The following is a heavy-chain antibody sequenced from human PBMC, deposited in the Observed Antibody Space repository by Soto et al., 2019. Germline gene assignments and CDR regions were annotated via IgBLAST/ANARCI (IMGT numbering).Heavy chain of an antibody. V-gene: IGHV3-21*01. Sequence: EVQLVESGGGLVKPGGSLRLSCAASGFTFSSYSMNWVRQAPGKGLEWFSSISSSSSYIYYAHSVKGRFTISTDNAKNSLYLQTNILGAADTPGYYCATGSAVYWGQDPLLTASS. CDR3: ATGSAVY. CDR2: ISSSSSYI. J-gene: IGHJ4*02. CDR1: GFTFSSYS. D-gene: IGHD3-10*01.